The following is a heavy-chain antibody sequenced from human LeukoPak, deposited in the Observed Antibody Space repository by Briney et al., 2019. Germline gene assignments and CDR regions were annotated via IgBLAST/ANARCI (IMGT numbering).Heavy chain of an antibody. Sequence: GGSLRLSCAASGFTVSSNYMSWVRQAPGKGLEWVSVIYSGGSTYYADSVKGRFTISRDNSKNTLYLQMNSLRAEDTAVYYCAKDTRTSGYDFWGQGTLVTVSS. J-gene: IGHJ4*02. CDR3: AKDTRTSGYDF. CDR1: GFTVSSNY. V-gene: IGHV3-66*01. CDR2: IYSGGST. D-gene: IGHD5-12*01.